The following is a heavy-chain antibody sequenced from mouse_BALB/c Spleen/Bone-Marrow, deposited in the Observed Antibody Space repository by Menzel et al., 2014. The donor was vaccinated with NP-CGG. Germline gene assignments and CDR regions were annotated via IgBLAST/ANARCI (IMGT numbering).Heavy chain of an antibody. J-gene: IGHJ2*01. CDR2: ISSGGSYT. CDR1: GFTFSYYG. V-gene: IGHV5-9-4*01. Sequence: EVKLVESGGGLVKPGGSLKLSCAASGFTFSYYGMSWVRQSPEKRLEWVAEISSGGSYTYYPDTVTGRFTISRDNAKNTLYREMSSLRSEDTAMYYWARDSSVYFDYWGQGTTLTVSS. D-gene: IGHD3-1*01. CDR3: ARDSSVYFDY.